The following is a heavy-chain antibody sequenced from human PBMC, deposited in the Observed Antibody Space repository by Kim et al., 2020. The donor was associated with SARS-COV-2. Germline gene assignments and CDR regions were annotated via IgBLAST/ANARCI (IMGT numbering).Heavy chain of an antibody. Sequence: GGSLRLSCTVSGFILGEYAMHWVRQAPGKGLEWVSGITWNGGTIGYADSVKGRFTISRDDATNSLYLQINSLRAEDTALYYCVKDPFRRNARLYNWFDTWGQGTLVTVSS. CDR2: ITWNGGTI. V-gene: IGHV3-9*01. CDR3: VKDPFRRNARLYNWFDT. D-gene: IGHD2-2*01. J-gene: IGHJ5*02. CDR1: GFILGEYA.